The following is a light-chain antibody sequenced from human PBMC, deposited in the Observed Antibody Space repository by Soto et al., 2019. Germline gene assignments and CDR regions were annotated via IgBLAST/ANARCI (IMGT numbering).Light chain of an antibody. CDR3: AAWDDSLNGYV. Sequence: QAVVTQPPSVSEAPRQRVTISCSGSSFNIGNNAVNWYQQLPGKAPKLLIYYDDLLPSGVSDRFSGSKSGTSASLAISGLQSEDEADYYCAAWDDSLNGYVFGTGTKLTVL. V-gene: IGLV1-36*01. J-gene: IGLJ1*01. CDR2: YDD. CDR1: SFNIGNNA.